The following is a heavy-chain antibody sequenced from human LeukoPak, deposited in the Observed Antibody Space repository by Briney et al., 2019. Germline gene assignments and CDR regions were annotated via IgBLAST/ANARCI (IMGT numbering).Heavy chain of an antibody. J-gene: IGHJ6*03. V-gene: IGHV3-33*01. D-gene: IGHD5-24*01. CDR1: GFTFSRYG. CDR2: IWYDGSNK. Sequence: GGSLRLSCAASGFTFSRYGMHWVRQAPGEGLEWVAMIWYDGSNKNYGDSVKGRFTISRDNSKNTLYLQMNSLRAEDTAVYYCGRHLVEMAPIPDYNYTDVWGKGTTVTVSS. CDR3: GRHLVEMAPIPDYNYTDV.